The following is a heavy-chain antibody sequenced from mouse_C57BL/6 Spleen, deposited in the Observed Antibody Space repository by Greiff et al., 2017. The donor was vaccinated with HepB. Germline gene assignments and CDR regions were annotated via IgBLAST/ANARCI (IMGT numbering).Heavy chain of an antibody. J-gene: IGHJ2*01. V-gene: IGHV1-80*01. CDR1: GYAFSSYW. D-gene: IGHD2-1*01. CDR3: ARFYGNYVRYFDY. Sequence: QVQLQQSGAELVKPGASVKISCKASGYAFSSYWMNWVKQRPGKGLEWIGQIYPGDGDTNYNGKFKGKATLTAAKSSSTAYMQLSSLTSEDSAVYFCARFYGNYVRYFDYWGQGTTLTVSS. CDR2: IYPGDGDT.